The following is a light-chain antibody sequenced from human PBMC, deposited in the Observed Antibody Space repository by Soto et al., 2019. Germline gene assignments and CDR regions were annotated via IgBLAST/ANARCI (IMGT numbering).Light chain of an antibody. CDR1: QSVSSY. CDR2: DAS. CDR3: QQSYSTPGT. V-gene: IGKV3-11*01. Sequence: EIVLTQSPATLSLSPGERATLSCRASQSVSSYLAWYQQKPGQAPRLLIYDASNRATGIPARFSGSGSGTDFTLTISSLQPEDFAIYYCQQSYSTPGTFGPGTKVDIK. J-gene: IGKJ3*01.